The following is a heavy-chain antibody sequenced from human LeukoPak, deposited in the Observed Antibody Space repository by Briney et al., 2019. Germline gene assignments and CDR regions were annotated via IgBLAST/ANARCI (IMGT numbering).Heavy chain of an antibody. CDR2: IGTAGDT. J-gene: IGHJ6*03. CDR1: GFTFSTYD. Sequence: GGSLRLSCAASGFTFSTYDMHWVRQTTGKGLEWVSAIGTAGDTYYPGSARGRFTISRENAKNSLYLQMNSLRAGGTAVYYCARGIVGALYMDVWGKGTTVTVSS. D-gene: IGHD1-26*01. V-gene: IGHV3-13*01. CDR3: ARGIVGALYMDV.